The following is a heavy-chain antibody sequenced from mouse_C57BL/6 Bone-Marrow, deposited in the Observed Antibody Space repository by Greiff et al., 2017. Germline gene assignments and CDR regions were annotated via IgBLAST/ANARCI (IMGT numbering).Heavy chain of an antibody. CDR2: IYPGDGDT. V-gene: IGHV1-82*01. CDR3: ARRVLLRNAMDY. Sequence: VKLVESGPELVKPGASVKISCKASGYAFSSSWMNWVKQRPGKGLEWIGRIYPGDGDTNYNGKFKGKATLTADKSSSTAYMQLSSLTSEDSAVYFCARRVLLRNAMDYWGQGTSVTVSS. J-gene: IGHJ4*01. D-gene: IGHD1-1*01. CDR1: GYAFSSSW.